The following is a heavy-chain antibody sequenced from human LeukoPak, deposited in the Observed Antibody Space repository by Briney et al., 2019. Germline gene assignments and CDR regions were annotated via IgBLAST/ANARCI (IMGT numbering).Heavy chain of an antibody. CDR2: ISSSSSYI. V-gene: IGHV3-21*01. J-gene: IGHJ4*02. Sequence: GGSLRLSCAASGFTFSSYSMNWVRQAPGKGLEWVSSISSSSSYIYYADSVKGRFTISRDNAKNSLYLQINSLRGEDTAVYYCARDVALSTYHYDSSGLLDYWGQGTLVTVSS. CDR1: GFTFSSYS. CDR3: ARDVALSTYHYDSSGLLDY. D-gene: IGHD3-22*01.